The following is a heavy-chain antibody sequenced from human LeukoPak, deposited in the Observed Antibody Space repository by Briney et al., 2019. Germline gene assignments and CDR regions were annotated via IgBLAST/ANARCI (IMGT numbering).Heavy chain of an antibody. CDR3: AKGGGGDFPFDY. D-gene: IGHD2-21*02. V-gene: IGHV3-23*01. J-gene: IGHJ4*02. CDR1: GFTFSNYA. CDR2: LSGSGGST. Sequence: GGSLRLSCAASGFTFSNYAMSWVRQAPGKGLEWVSGLSGSGGSTYYADSVKGRFTISRDNFKNTLYLQMNSLRAEDTAVYYCAKGGGGDFPFDYWGQETLVTVSS.